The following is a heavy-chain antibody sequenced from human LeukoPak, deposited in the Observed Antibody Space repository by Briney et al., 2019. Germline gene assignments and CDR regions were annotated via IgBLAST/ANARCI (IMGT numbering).Heavy chain of an antibody. CDR3: AKSHTAIPGNTFDY. J-gene: IGHJ4*02. D-gene: IGHD2-2*02. CDR2: ISGSGGST. V-gene: IGHV3-23*01. CDR1: GFTFSDYY. Sequence: PGGSLRLSCAASGFTFSDYYMSWVRQAPGKGLEWVSAISGSGGSTYYADSVKGRFTISRDNSKNTLYLQMNSLRAEDTAVYYCAKSHTAIPGNTFDYWGQGTLVTVSS.